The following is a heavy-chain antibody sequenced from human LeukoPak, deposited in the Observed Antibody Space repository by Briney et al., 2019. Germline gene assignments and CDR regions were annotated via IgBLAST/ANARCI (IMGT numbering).Heavy chain of an antibody. CDR2: INQDGSGK. CDR3: ARGLSSLDY. Sequence: GGSLRLSCADSGFTFSNYYMNWVRQAPGKGLEWVANINQDGSGKYYVDSAKGRFTISRDNAKNSLYLQMNSLRAEDTAVYYCARGLSSLDYWGQGTLVIVSS. V-gene: IGHV3-7*05. J-gene: IGHJ4*02. CDR1: GFTFSNYY. D-gene: IGHD6-6*01.